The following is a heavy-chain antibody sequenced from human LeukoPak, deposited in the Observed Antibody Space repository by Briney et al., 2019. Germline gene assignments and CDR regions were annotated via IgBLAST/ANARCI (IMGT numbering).Heavy chain of an antibody. CDR2: IWYDGSNK. V-gene: IGHV3-33*01. CDR1: GFTFSSYG. D-gene: IGHD3-22*01. Sequence: GGSLRLSCAASGFTFSSYGMHWVRQAPGKGLEWVAVIWYDGSNKYYADSVKGRFTISRDNSKNTPYLQMNSLRAEDTAVYYCARDGGVDYYDSSGYYYFDYWGQGTLVTVSS. CDR3: ARDGGVDYYDSSGYYYFDY. J-gene: IGHJ4*02.